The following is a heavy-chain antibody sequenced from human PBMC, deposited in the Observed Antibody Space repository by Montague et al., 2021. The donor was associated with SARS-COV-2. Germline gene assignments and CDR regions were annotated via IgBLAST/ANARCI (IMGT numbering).Heavy chain of an antibody. J-gene: IGHJ4*02. Sequence: SETLSITCTVSGGSINSSSYYWGWIRQPPGKGLEWIGSIYYSGSTYYNPSLKSRVTISVDTSKNQFSLKLSSVTAADTAVYYCARHKRWRIAAAGRDFDYWGQGTLVTVSS. D-gene: IGHD6-13*01. CDR3: ARHKRWRIAAAGRDFDY. V-gene: IGHV4-39*01. CDR1: GGSINSSSYY. CDR2: IYYSGST.